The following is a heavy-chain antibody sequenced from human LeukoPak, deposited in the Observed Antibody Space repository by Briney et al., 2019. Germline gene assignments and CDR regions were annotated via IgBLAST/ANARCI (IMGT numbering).Heavy chain of an antibody. V-gene: IGHV1-8*01. CDR3: ARLSQTPDYYTLGGYYYLGY. D-gene: IGHD3-10*01. CDR2: MDPNTGRT. CDR1: RYTFTRYD. Sequence: ASVKVSCKASRYTFTRYDINWVREAAGHGLEWRGGMDPNTGRTGYAQKFQGRITMTTDTSINTAYMELTNLRSEDTAIYYCARLSQTPDYYTLGGYYYLGYWGQGTPVTVSS. J-gene: IGHJ4*02.